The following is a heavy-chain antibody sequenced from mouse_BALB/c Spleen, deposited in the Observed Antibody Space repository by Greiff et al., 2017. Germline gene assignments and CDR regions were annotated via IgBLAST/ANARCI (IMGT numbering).Heavy chain of an antibody. J-gene: IGHJ3*01. CDR3: ARSNGAAY. Sequence: EVQGVESGGGLVQPGGSRKLSCAASGFTFSSFGMHWVRQAPEKGLEWVAYISSGSSTIYYADTVKGRFTISRDNPKNTLFLQMTSLRSEDTAMYYCARSNGAAYWGQGTLVTVSA. CDR1: GFTFSSFG. CDR2: ISSGSSTI. V-gene: IGHV5-17*02.